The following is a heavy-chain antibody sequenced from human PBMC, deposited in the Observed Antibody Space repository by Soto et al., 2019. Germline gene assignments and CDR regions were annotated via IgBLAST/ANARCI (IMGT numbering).Heavy chain of an antibody. CDR3: ARGEYSYGYLNWFDP. Sequence: SETLSLTCTVSGGSISSGDYYWSWIRQPPGKGLEWIGYIYYSGSTYYNPSLKSRVTISVDTSKNQFSLKLSSVTAADTAVYYCARGEYSYGYLNWFDPWGQGTLVTVSS. J-gene: IGHJ5*02. CDR2: IYYSGST. CDR1: GGSISSGDYY. V-gene: IGHV4-30-4*01. D-gene: IGHD5-18*01.